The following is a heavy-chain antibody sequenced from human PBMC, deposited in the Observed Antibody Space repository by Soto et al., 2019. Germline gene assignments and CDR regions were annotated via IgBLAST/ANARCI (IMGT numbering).Heavy chain of an antibody. CDR3: AKAGCSGGTCYLYYFES. J-gene: IGHJ4*02. CDR2: ISVRVGNT. CDR1: GFTFSNYA. D-gene: IGHD2-15*01. Sequence: WGSLRLSCAASGFTFSNYAMSWVRQAPGKGLEWVSTISVRVGNTYYADSVKGRFTISRDNSRNTLYLQMDSLRVEDSAVYSCAKAGCSGGTCYLYYFESWHERALVT. V-gene: IGHV3-23*01.